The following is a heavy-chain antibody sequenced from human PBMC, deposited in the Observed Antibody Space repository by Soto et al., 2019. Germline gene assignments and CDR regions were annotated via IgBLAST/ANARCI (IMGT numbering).Heavy chain of an antibody. CDR2: ISGSGGST. Sequence: PGGSLRLSCAASGFTFSSYAMSWVRQAPGKGLEWVSAISGSGGSTYYADSVKGRFTISRDNSKNTLYLQMNSLRAEDTAVYYCAKDHLGYCSSTSCQKPSIWGQGTMVTVSS. CDR1: GFTFSSYA. CDR3: AKDHLGYCSSTSCQKPSI. D-gene: IGHD2-2*01. J-gene: IGHJ3*02. V-gene: IGHV3-23*01.